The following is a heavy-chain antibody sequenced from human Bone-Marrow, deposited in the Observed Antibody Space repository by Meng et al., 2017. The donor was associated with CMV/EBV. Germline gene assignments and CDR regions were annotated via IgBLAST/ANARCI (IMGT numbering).Heavy chain of an antibody. D-gene: IGHD2-21*02. CDR2: ISPSSTYI. CDR1: GFTFSTYT. J-gene: IGHJ6*02. V-gene: IGHV3-21*01. CDR3: ARRRVVTSTSYYGMDV. Sequence: GESLKISCTTSGFTFSTYTMNWVRQPPGKGLEWVSSISPSSTYIYYGDSVKGRFTVSRDNAKNSLFLHMDSLAADDTAVYYCARRRVVTSTSYYGMDVWGQGTTVTVPS.